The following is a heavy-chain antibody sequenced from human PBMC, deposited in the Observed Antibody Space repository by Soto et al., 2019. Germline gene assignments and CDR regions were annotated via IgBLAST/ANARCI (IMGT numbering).Heavy chain of an antibody. Sequence: GGSLRLSCAASGFTFSSYAMSWVRQAPGKGLEWVSAISGSGGSTYYADSVKGRFTISRDNSKNTLYLQMNSLRAEDTAVYYCAKGAKEYYYDSSGYYYFDYWGQGTLVTVS. D-gene: IGHD3-22*01. CDR2: ISGSGGST. CDR1: GFTFSSYA. V-gene: IGHV3-23*01. J-gene: IGHJ4*02. CDR3: AKGAKEYYYDSSGYYYFDY.